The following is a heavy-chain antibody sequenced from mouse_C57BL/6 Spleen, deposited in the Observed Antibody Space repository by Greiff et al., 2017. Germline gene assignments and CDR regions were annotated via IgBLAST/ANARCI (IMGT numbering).Heavy chain of an antibody. Sequence: VQLQQSGPELVKPGASVKISCKASGYAFSSSWMNWVKQRPGKGLEWIGRLYPGDGDTNYNGKFKGKATLTADKSSSTAYMQLSSLTSEDSAVYFCARGLLRAMDYWGQGTSVTVAS. CDR2: LYPGDGDT. CDR1: GYAFSSSW. D-gene: IGHD1-1*01. J-gene: IGHJ4*01. CDR3: ARGLLRAMDY. V-gene: IGHV1-82*01.